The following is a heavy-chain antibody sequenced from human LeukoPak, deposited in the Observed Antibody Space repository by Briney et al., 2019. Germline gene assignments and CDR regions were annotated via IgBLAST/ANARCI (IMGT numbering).Heavy chain of an antibody. Sequence: ASVKVSCKASGYTFASYGISWVRQAPGQGLEWMGWISTYNGNTNYAQKLQGRVTMTTDTSTSTAYMELRSLRSDDTAVYYCARDISSGYDYPYYFDYWGQGTLVTVSS. CDR3: ARDISSGYDYPYYFDY. V-gene: IGHV1-18*01. CDR2: ISTYNGNT. D-gene: IGHD5-12*01. J-gene: IGHJ4*02. CDR1: GYTFASYG.